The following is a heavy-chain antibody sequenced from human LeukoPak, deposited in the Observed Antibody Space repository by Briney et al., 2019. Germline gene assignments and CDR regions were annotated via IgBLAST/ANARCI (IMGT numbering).Heavy chain of an antibody. V-gene: IGHV3-21*01. Sequence: GGSLRLSCAASGFTFSSYSMNWVRQAPGKGLEWVSSISSSSRYIYYADSVKGRFTISRDDAKNSLYLQMNSLRAEDTAVYYCARDPFGYCSGGSCFTLFDYWGQGTLVAVSS. D-gene: IGHD2-15*01. CDR2: ISSSSRYI. J-gene: IGHJ4*02. CDR3: ARDPFGYCSGGSCFTLFDY. CDR1: GFTFSSYS.